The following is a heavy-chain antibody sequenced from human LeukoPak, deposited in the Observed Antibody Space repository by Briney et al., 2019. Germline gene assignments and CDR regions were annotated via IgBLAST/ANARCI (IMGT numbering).Heavy chain of an antibody. CDR3: AKGTQLWFQTTDY. Sequence: WIRQPPGKGLEWVSAISGSGGSTYYADSVKGRFTISRDNSKNTLYLQMNSLRAEDTAVYYCAKGTQLWFQTTDYWGQGTLVTVSS. J-gene: IGHJ4*02. V-gene: IGHV3-23*01. D-gene: IGHD5-18*01. CDR2: ISGSGGST.